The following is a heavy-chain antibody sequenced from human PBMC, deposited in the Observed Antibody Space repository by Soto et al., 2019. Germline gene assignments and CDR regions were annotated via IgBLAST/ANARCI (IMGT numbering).Heavy chain of an antibody. D-gene: IGHD2-15*01. Sequence: QVQLVQSGAEVKKPGSSVKVSCKASGGTFSSYTISWVRQAPGQGLEWMGRIIPILGLANYAQKFQGRVTITADKSTSTAYMELSSLRSEDTAVYYCAGDCSGGSCYRYYYYYYMDVWGKGTTVTVSS. V-gene: IGHV1-69*02. CDR1: GGTFSSYT. CDR2: IIPILGLA. CDR3: AGDCSGGSCYRYYYYYYMDV. J-gene: IGHJ6*03.